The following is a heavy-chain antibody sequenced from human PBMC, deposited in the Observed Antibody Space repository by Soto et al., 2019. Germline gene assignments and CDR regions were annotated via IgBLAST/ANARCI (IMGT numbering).Heavy chain of an antibody. CDR2: ISAGGAGT. CDR1: GYTFSNFA. D-gene: IGHD4-17*01. CDR3: AKDPYGDYVGTFDS. Sequence: EVQLLESGGGLVQPGGSLRLSCAGSGYTFSNFAMTWVRQAPGKGLEWVSAISAGGAGTYYTDSVKGRFTISRDNSKSTLYLQMNNLRADDPAVYYCAKDPYGDYVGTFDSWGPGTVVTVSS. V-gene: IGHV3-23*01. J-gene: IGHJ4*02.